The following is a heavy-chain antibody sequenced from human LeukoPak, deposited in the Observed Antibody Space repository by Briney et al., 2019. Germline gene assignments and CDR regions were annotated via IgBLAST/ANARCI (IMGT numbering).Heavy chain of an antibody. D-gene: IGHD2-15*01. J-gene: IGHJ4*02. CDR3: AVTATPGHYFDY. CDR1: GGSISSYN. Sequence: SETLSLTCTVSGGSISSYNWCWIRQPPGKGLEWIGYIYNSGSTNYNPSLKSRVTISVDTSKNQFSLKLTSVTAADTAVYYCAVTATPGHYFDYWGQGSLVTVSS. CDR2: IYNSGST. V-gene: IGHV4-59*01.